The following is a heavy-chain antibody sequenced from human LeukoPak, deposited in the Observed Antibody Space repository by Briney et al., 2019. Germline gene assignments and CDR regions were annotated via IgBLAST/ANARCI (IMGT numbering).Heavy chain of an antibody. D-gene: IGHD6-19*01. Sequence: PGGSLRLSCAASGFTFDDYAMYWVRQAPGKGLEWVSGITWNTASIAYADSVKGRFTISRDNAKNSLYLQMNSLRAEDMALYCCAKGRSLKQWLVRSGAEYFDYWGQGTLVTVSS. V-gene: IGHV3-9*03. CDR3: AKGRSLKQWLVRSGAEYFDY. CDR1: GFTFDDYA. J-gene: IGHJ4*02. CDR2: ITWNTASI.